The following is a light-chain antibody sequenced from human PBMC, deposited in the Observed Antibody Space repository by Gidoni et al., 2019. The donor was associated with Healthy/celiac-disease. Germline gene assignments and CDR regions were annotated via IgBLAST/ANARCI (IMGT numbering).Light chain of an antibody. CDR2: GAS. V-gene: IGKV3-20*01. J-gene: IGKJ3*01. CDR3: QQYGSSRFT. Sequence: EIVLTQSPGTLSLSPGERATLSCRASQSVSSSYLAWYLKKPGQAPRLLIYGASSRATGIPDRFSGSGSGTDFTLTISRLGPEDFAVYYCQQYGSSRFTFXPXTKVDIK. CDR1: QSVSSSY.